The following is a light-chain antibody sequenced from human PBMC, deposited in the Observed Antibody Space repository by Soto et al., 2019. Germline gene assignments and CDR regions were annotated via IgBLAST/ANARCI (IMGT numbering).Light chain of an antibody. CDR3: QQYDSSPLT. Sequence: EIVLTQSPGTLSLSPGERAILSCRASQSVSSSYLAWYQQKPGQAPGLLIYGASSRATGIPDRFSGSGSGTDFTLTISRLEPEDFAVYYCQQYDSSPLTFGGGTNVEIK. CDR1: QSVSSSY. J-gene: IGKJ4*01. V-gene: IGKV3-20*01. CDR2: GAS.